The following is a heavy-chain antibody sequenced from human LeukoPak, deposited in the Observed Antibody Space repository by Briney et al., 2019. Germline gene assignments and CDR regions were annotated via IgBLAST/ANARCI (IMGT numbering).Heavy chain of an antibody. V-gene: IGHV3-21*01. CDR2: ITSSSDSK. CDR1: GFPFSTYS. J-gene: IGHJ4*02. D-gene: IGHD1-26*01. Sequence: GGSLRLSCAASGFPFSTYSMNWVRQAPEKGLEWVSSITSSSDSKYYADSIKGRLTISRDNARNSLHLQMNSLRAEDTAVYYCAREIMGGTFDYWGQGALVTVSS. CDR3: AREIMGGTFDY.